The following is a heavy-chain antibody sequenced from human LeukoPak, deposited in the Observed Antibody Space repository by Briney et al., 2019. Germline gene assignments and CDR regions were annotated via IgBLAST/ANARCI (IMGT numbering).Heavy chain of an antibody. J-gene: IGHJ4*02. Sequence: PGGSLRLSCAASGFTFRSYSMNWVRQAPGKGLEWVSSISSSSSYIYYADSVKGRFTISRDNAKNSLYLQMNSLRAEDTAVYYCARGHYDYLWGSYREFHYWGQGTLVTVSS. CDR1: GFTFRSYS. CDR2: ISSSSSYI. D-gene: IGHD3-16*01. CDR3: ARGHYDYLWGSYREFHY. V-gene: IGHV3-21*01.